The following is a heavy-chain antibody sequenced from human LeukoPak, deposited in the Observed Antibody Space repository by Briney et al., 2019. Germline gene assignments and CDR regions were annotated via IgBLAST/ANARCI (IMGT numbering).Heavy chain of an antibody. J-gene: IGHJ4*02. CDR1: GGPFSAYY. CDR3: ASILWFGELHFDY. V-gene: IGHV4-34*01. D-gene: IGHD3-10*01. CDR2: INHSGST. Sequence: KPSETLSPTCAVYGGPFSAYYWSWIRQPPGKGLEWIGEINHSGSTNYNPSLKSRVTISVDTSKNQFSLKLSSVTAADTAVYYCASILWFGELHFDYWGQGTLVTVSS.